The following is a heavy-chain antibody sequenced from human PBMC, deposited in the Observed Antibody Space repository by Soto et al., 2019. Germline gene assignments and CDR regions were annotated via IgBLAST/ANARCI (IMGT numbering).Heavy chain of an antibody. CDR1: GFTFSSYA. V-gene: IGHV3-30-3*01. J-gene: IGHJ6*02. Sequence: GGSLRLSCAASGFTFSSYAMHWVRQAPGKGLEWVAVISYDGSNKYYADSVKGRFTISRDNSKNTLYLQTNSLRAEDTAVYYCARVLGEEDVWGQGTTVTVSS. CDR3: ARVLGEEDV. D-gene: IGHD3-10*01. CDR2: ISYDGSNK.